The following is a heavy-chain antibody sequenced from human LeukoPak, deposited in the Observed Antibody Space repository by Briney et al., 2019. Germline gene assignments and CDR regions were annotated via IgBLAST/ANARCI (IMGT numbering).Heavy chain of an antibody. CDR2: INPSGGST. CDR1: GYTFTSYY. Sequence: VASVKVSCKASGYTFTSYYMHWVRQAPGQGLEWMGIINPSGGSTSYAQKFQGRVTMTRDTSTSTVYMELSSLRSEDTAVYYCARVSGIAVAVGAFDIWGQGTMVTVSS. CDR3: ARVSGIAVAVGAFDI. V-gene: IGHV1-46*01. J-gene: IGHJ3*02. D-gene: IGHD6-19*01.